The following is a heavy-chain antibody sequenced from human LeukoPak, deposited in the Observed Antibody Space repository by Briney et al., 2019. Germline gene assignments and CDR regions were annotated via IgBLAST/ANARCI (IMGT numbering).Heavy chain of an antibody. CDR2: IYHTGNT. Sequence: KPSETLSLTCSVSNDSIRNYYWSWIRQPPGKALECIGYIYHTGNTNYNPSLKSRLTMSIDTSKNQFSLNLNSVTAADTAVYYCARGNYGSGSYYVVDFDYWGQGTLVTVSS. J-gene: IGHJ4*02. D-gene: IGHD3-10*01. CDR3: ARGNYGSGSYYVVDFDY. V-gene: IGHV4-59*01. CDR1: NDSIRNYY.